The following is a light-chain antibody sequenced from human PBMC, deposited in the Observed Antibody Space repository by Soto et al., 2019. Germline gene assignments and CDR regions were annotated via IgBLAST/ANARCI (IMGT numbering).Light chain of an antibody. V-gene: IGKV1-8*01. CDR2: AAS. CDR1: QGISSY. J-gene: IGKJ1*01. Sequence: AIRMTQSPSSLSASTGDIVTITFRASQGISSYLAWYQQKPGKAPKLLIYAASTLQSGVPSRFSGSGSGTDFTLTISCLQSEDFATYYCQQYNTFWTFGQGTKVDIK. CDR3: QQYNTFWT.